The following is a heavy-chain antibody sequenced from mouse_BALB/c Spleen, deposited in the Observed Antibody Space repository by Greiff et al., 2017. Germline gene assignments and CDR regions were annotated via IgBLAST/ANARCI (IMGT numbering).Heavy chain of an antibody. J-gene: IGHJ4*01. CDR1: GYTFTSYW. CDR2: INPSTGYT. D-gene: IGHD1-1*01. CDR3: ALRLYAMDD. V-gene: IGHV1-7*01. Sequence: QVQLQQSGAELAKPGASVKMSCKASGYTFTSYWMHWVKQRPGQGLEWIGYINPSTGYTEYNQKFKDKATLTADKSSSTAYMQLSSLTSEDSAVYYGALRLYAMDDWGQGTSVTVSS.